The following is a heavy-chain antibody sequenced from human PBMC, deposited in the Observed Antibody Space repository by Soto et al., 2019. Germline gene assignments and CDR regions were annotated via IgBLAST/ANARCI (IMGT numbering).Heavy chain of an antibody. CDR3: ARVSSWYYYYMDV. Sequence: PSETLSLTCTVSGGSISSYYWSWIRQPPGKGLEWIGYIYYSGSTNYNPSLKSRVTISVDTSKNQFSLKLSSVTAADTAVYYCARVSSWYYYYMDVWGRGTTVTVSS. CDR1: GGSISSYY. D-gene: IGHD6-13*01. CDR2: IYYSGST. J-gene: IGHJ6*03. V-gene: IGHV4-59*01.